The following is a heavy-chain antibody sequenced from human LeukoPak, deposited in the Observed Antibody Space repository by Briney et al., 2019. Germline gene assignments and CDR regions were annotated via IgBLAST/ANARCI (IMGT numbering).Heavy chain of an antibody. D-gene: IGHD5-24*01. CDR2: ISGSGGST. V-gene: IGHV3-23*01. J-gene: IGHJ4*02. Sequence: GGSLRLSCAASGFTFSIYAMSWVRQTPGKGLEWVSSISGSGGSTYYADSVKGRFTISRDNSKNTLYLQMNSLRAEDTAVYYRAKRGYNYEYDYWGQGTLVTVSS. CDR1: GFTFSIYA. CDR3: AKRGYNYEYDY.